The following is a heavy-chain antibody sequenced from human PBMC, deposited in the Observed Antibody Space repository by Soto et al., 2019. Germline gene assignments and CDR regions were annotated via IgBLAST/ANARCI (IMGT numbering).Heavy chain of an antibody. Sequence: SETLSLTCAVSGGSISSSNWWRWVRQPPGKGLEWIREIYNNGSTNYNPSLKSRVTISVDKSKNQFSLKLSSVTAADTAVYYCSLGTTGYDYYGMDVWGQGTTVTVSS. D-gene: IGHD1-7*01. CDR3: SLGTTGYDYYGMDV. CDR2: IYNNGST. V-gene: IGHV4-4*02. CDR1: GGSISSSNW. J-gene: IGHJ6*02.